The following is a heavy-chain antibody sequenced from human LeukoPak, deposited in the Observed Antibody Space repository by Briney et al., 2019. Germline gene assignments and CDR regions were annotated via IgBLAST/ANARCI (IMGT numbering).Heavy chain of an antibody. J-gene: IGHJ4*02. V-gene: IGHV3-7*01. CDR3: VRDPVDY. CDR1: GFTFTNYW. Sequence: QPGGSLRLSCAASGFTFTNYWMSWVRQAPGKGLEWVASIKQDASDKYYVDSVKGRFTISRDNAKNSLFLQMISLRAEDTALYYCVRDPVDYWGQGILVTVSS. CDR2: IKQDASDK.